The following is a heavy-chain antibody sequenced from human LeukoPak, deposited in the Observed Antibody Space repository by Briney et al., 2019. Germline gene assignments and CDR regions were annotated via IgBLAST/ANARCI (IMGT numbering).Heavy chain of an antibody. V-gene: IGHV3-73*01. D-gene: IGHD1-14*01. J-gene: IGHJ3*02. Sequence: GGSLRLSCAASAFTFSGSAMHWVRQASGKGLEWIGGIRSKADSYATAYAASVKGRVTISSDDSKNTAYLQMNSLKTEDTAVYYCTRPSHSYGTDAFDIWGQGTMVTVSS. CDR3: TRPSHSYGTDAFDI. CDR2: IRSKADSYAT. CDR1: AFTFSGSA.